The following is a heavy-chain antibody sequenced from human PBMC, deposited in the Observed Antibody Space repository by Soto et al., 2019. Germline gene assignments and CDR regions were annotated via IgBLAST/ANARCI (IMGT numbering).Heavy chain of an antibody. CDR3: ARDLKLETGISKIRHYDFWSGYHDY. CDR2: INSDGSST. CDR1: GFTFSSYW. D-gene: IGHD3-3*01. Sequence: GGSLRLSCAASGFTFSSYWMHWVRQAPGKGLVWVSRINSDGSSTSYADSVKGRFTISRDNAKNTLHLQMNSLRAEDTAVYYCARDLKLETGISKIRHYDFWSGYHDYWGQGTLVTVSS. J-gene: IGHJ4*02. V-gene: IGHV3-74*01.